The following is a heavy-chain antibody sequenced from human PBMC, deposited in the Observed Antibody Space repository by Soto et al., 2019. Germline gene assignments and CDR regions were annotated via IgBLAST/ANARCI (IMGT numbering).Heavy chain of an antibody. D-gene: IGHD3-9*01. V-gene: IGHV3-21*01. Sequence: PGGSLRLSCAASGFTFSSYSMNWVRQAPGKGLEWVSSISSSSSYIYYADSVKGRFTISRDNAKNSLYLQMNSLRAEDTAVYYCARGGHRLRYFDRQRYYYGMDVWGQGTTVTVSS. CDR2: ISSSSSYI. J-gene: IGHJ6*02. CDR3: ARGGHRLRYFDRQRYYYGMDV. CDR1: GFTFSSYS.